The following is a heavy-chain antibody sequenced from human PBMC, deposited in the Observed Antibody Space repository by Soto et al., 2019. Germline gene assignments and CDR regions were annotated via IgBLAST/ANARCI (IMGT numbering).Heavy chain of an antibody. V-gene: IGHV3-30*09. D-gene: IGHD3-16*02. Sequence: GGSLRLSCEASGFTLSTYAMHWVRQTPGKGLEWLAVISHDGDKEHISDSVKGRFAISRDNSKNTLYLQISSLKDEDTAVYQCVASALSFDFWGQGTPVTVSS. CDR2: ISHDGDKE. J-gene: IGHJ4*02. CDR1: GFTLSTYA. CDR3: VASALSFDF.